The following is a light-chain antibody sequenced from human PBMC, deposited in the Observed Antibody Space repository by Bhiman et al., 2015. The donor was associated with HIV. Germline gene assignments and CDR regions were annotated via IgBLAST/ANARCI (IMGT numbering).Light chain of an antibody. CDR1: RSDIGSYHL. Sequence: QSALTQTASVSGSPGQSITISCTGTRSDIGSYHLVSWYQQYPGIAPTLLIYEVDKRPSGVPDRFSGSKFGNTASLTVSGLQPEDEAEYYCCSSTGSNSLYVFGTGTILSVL. J-gene: IGLJ1*01. CDR3: CSSTGSNSLYV. V-gene: IGLV2-14*02. CDR2: EVD.